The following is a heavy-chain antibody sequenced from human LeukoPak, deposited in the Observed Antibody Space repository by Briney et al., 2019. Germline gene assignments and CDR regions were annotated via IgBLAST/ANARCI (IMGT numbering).Heavy chain of an antibody. Sequence: SETLSLTCTVSGGSISSYYWSWIRQPPGKGLEWIGYIYYSGSTNYNPSLKGRVTISVDTSKNQFSLKLSSVTAADTAVYYCARHGSGGSYWVTWGQGTLVTVSS. CDR3: ARHGSGGSYWVT. D-gene: IGHD1-26*01. J-gene: IGHJ5*02. CDR2: IYYSGST. V-gene: IGHV4-59*08. CDR1: GGSISSYY.